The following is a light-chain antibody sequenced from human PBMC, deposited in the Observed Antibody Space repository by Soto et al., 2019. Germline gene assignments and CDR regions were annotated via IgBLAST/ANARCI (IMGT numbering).Light chain of an antibody. V-gene: IGKV3-20*01. CDR2: GAS. CDR3: QQNGSSPHT. CDR1: QSVSSSY. J-gene: IGKJ1*01. Sequence: EIVLTQSPGTLSLSPGERATLSCRASQSVSSSYLAWYQHKPGQAPRLLIYGASSRATGIPDRFSGSGSGTDFTLTTLRLEPEDCAWYYSQQNGSSPHTFGQGTKVDIK.